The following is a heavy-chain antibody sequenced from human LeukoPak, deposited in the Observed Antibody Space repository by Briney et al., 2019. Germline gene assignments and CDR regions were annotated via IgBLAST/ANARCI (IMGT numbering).Heavy chain of an antibody. CDR1: GGTFSSYA. D-gene: IGHD3-16*01. V-gene: IGHV1-69*06. CDR2: IIPIFGTA. J-gene: IGHJ4*02. Sequence: PGGSLRLSCAASGGTFSSYAISWVRQAPGQGLEWMGGIIPIFGTANYAQKFQGRVTITADKSTSTAYMELSSLRSEDTAVYYCARITWANLGHFDYWGQGTLVTVSS. CDR3: ARITWANLGHFDY.